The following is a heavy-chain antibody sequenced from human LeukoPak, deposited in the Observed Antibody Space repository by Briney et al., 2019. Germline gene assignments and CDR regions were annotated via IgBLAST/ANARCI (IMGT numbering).Heavy chain of an antibody. D-gene: IGHD1-26*01. CDR3: AKDLGGSLHYFDS. CDR2: ISGRGTDT. J-gene: IGHJ4*02. CDR1: GFTFGNYA. Sequence: PGGSLRLSCATSGFTFGNYAMSWVRQPPGKGLEWVSAISGRGTDTYNTDSVRGRFTISRDNSKNTLYLQMDSLRAEATAVYYCAKDLGGSLHYFDSWGQGTLVTVSS. V-gene: IGHV3-23*01.